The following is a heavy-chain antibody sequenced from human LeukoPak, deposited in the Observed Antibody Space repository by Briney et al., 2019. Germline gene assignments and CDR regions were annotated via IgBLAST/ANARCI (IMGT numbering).Heavy chain of an antibody. CDR2: ISSSSSYT. J-gene: IGHJ4*02. V-gene: IGHV3-11*06. Sequence: GGSLRLSCAASGFTFSDYYMSWIRQAPGKGLEWVSYISSSSSYTNYADSVKGRFTISSDNAKNSLYLQMNSLRAEDTAVYYCAREFSHYYGSGSYRYYFDYWGQGTLVTVSS. CDR1: GFTFSDYY. D-gene: IGHD3-10*01. CDR3: AREFSHYYGSGSYRYYFDY.